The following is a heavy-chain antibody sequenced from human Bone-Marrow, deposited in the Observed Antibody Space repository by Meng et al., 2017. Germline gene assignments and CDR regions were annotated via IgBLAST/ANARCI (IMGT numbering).Heavy chain of an antibody. CDR3: AKGPDSSGWYYRFDY. D-gene: IGHD6-19*01. CDR2: ISGSGGST. V-gene: IGHV3-23*01. Sequence: GESLKISCAASGFTFSSYAMSWVRQAPGKGLEWVSAISGSGGSTYYADSVKGRFTISRDNSKNTLYLQMNSLRAEDTAVYYCAKGPDSSGWYYRFDYWGQGTLVTVSS. J-gene: IGHJ4*02. CDR1: GFTFSSYA.